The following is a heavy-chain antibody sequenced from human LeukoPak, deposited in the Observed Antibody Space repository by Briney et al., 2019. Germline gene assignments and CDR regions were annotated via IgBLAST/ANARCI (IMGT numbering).Heavy chain of an antibody. CDR2: INHSGST. Sequence: SETLSLTCAVYGGSFSGYYWSWIRQPPGKGLEWIGEINHSGSTNYNPSLKSRVTISVDTSKNQFSLKLSSVTAADTTVYYCARDRGDSSGYYSPTYYFDYWGQGTLVTVSS. CDR1: GGSFSGYY. J-gene: IGHJ4*02. CDR3: ARDRGDSSGYYSPTYYFDY. V-gene: IGHV4-34*01. D-gene: IGHD3-22*01.